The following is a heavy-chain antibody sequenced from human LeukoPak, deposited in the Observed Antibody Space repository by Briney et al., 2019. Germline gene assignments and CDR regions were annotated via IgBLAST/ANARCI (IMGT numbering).Heavy chain of an antibody. CDR1: GFTFSSYG. CDR3: ARDYFYCGGACFVDY. J-gene: IGHJ4*02. V-gene: IGHV3-21*01. CDR2: ISSGGRSI. D-gene: IGHD2-21*02. Sequence: PGGSLRLSCAASGFTFSSYGMNWVRQAPGKGLEWVSSISSGGRSIDLADSVKGRFTISRDNAKNSLYLQMNSLRAEDTAVYFCARDYFYCGGACFVDYWGQGTLVTVSS.